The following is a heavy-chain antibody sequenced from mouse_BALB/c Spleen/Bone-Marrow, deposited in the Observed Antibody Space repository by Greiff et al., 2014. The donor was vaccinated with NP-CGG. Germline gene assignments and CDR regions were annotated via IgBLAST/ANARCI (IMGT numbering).Heavy chain of an antibody. CDR2: IDPANGNT. CDR1: GFTFNDSS. V-gene: IGHV14-3*02. CDR3: ACGYCGCYAFAY. D-gene: IGHD2-3*01. J-gene: IGHJ3*01. Sequence: EVQLQQSGAELVKPGASVKLSCTASGFTFNDSSMHWVKQRPEQGLEWIGRIDPANGNTKYDPKFQGKATITADTSSNTAYLQLSSLTSEDSAVYYCACGYCGCYAFAYWGQGTLVTVSA.